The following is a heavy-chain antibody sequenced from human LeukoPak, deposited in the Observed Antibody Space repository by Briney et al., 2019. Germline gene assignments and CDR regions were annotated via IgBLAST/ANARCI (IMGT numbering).Heavy chain of an antibody. Sequence: GGSLRLSCAASGFTFNNYAMNWVRQAPGKGLQWVSYISSSSNIIYYADSVKGRFTISRDNAKNSLFLQMNSLRAEDTAVYYCARQRGSGCLDYWGQGTLVTVSS. V-gene: IGHV3-48*01. CDR1: GFTFNNYA. D-gene: IGHD6-19*01. J-gene: IGHJ4*02. CDR3: ARQRGSGCLDY. CDR2: ISSSSNII.